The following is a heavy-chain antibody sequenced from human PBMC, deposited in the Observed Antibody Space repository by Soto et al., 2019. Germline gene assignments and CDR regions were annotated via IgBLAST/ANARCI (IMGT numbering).Heavy chain of an antibody. J-gene: IGHJ4*02. D-gene: IGHD6-13*01. Sequence: SETLSLTCTVSGGSISSYYWSWIRQPPGKGLEWIGYIYYSGSTNYNPSLKSRVTISVDTSKNQFSLKLSSVTAADTAVYYCARSKIAAAGSEWGQGTLVTVSS. V-gene: IGHV4-59*01. CDR2: IYYSGST. CDR1: GGSISSYY. CDR3: ARSKIAAAGSE.